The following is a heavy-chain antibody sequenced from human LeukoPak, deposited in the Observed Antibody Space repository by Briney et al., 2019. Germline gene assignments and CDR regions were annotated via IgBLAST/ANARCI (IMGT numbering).Heavy chain of an antibody. CDR3: VREGEYGEDYY. Sequence: PSQTLSLTCTVSGGSSVSRGGYYWTRIRQHPEKGLEWIGYFYHRASYNPSLKSRVTISVDTSKNQFSLRLTSVTAADTALYYCVREGEYGEDYYWGQGIQVIVSS. V-gene: IGHV4-31*03. D-gene: IGHD4-17*01. J-gene: IGHJ4*02. CDR2: FYHRA. CDR1: GGSSVSRGGYY.